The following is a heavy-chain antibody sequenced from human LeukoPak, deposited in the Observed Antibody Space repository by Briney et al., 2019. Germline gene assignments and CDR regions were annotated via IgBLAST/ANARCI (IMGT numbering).Heavy chain of an antibody. Sequence: GGSLRLSCAASGSTFSNNAMSWVRQAPGKGLEWVSSISASGGSTSYADSVKGRFTFSRDNSKNTLYLQMNSLRVEDTAVYYCATRVGLTRYWYFDLWGRGTLVTVSS. V-gene: IGHV3-23*01. CDR2: ISASGGST. CDR3: ATRVGLTRYWYFDL. CDR1: GSTFSNNA. J-gene: IGHJ2*01.